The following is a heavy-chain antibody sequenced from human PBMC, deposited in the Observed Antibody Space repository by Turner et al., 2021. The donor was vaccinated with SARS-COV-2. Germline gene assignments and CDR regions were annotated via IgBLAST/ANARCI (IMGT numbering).Heavy chain of an antibody. CDR1: GFTASSNY. V-gene: IGHV3-66*01. D-gene: IGHD3-22*01. Sequence: EVQLVESGGGLVQPGGSLRLSCAASGFTASSNYMSWVRQAPGKGLEWVSIIYSGGRTYYADSVKGRFTISRDNSKNTLYLQMNSLRAEDTAVYYCASEQDSSGFVGMDVWGQGTTVTVSS. CDR2: IYSGGRT. CDR3: ASEQDSSGFVGMDV. J-gene: IGHJ6*02.